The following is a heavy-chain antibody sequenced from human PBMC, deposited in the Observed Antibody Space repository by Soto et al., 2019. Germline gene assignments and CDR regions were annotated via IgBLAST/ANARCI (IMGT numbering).Heavy chain of an antibody. J-gene: IGHJ5*02. Sequence: AAVKVSCKASGYSFTRYPIQWVRQAPGQGLEWLGWINAHTGLTEYSQRFQGRVTITSDTPAATAYLELSSLRSEDTAVYYCARESSYYYDSSGYPHWFAPRGQRTPVTVSS. CDR1: GYSFTRYP. CDR2: INAHTGLT. D-gene: IGHD3-22*01. CDR3: ARESSYYYDSSGYPHWFAP. V-gene: IGHV1-3*01.